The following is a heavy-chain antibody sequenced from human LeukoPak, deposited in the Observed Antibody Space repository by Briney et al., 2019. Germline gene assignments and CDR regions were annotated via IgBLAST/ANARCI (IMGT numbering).Heavy chain of an antibody. Sequence: GGSLRLSCATSGFPFSDFSMSWVRQAPGKGLEWISTTNSGGTSTYYAESVKGRFTISRDNSKNTLYLQMSSLRVEDTAVYYCAKDLFSGSGRAGNMDVWGKGTTVTVSS. CDR3: AKDLFSGSGRAGNMDV. V-gene: IGHV3-23*01. J-gene: IGHJ6*03. D-gene: IGHD3-10*01. CDR2: TNSGGTST. CDR1: GFPFSDFS.